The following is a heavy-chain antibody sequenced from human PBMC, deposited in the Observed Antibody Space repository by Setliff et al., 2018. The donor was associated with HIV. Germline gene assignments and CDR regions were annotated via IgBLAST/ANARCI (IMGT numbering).Heavy chain of an antibody. D-gene: IGHD3-16*01. CDR1: GFTFNCYW. CDR3: ARSYYYSGNPGGEFDY. J-gene: IGHJ4*02. V-gene: IGHV3-74*01. CDR2: INGDGSGT. Sequence: GGSLRLSCAASGFTFNCYWMHWVRQAPGKGLEWVSRINGDGSGTNYADSVKGRFTISRDNAKKMLFLQMNSLRAEDTAVYYCARSYYYSGNPGGEFDYWGQGTLVTVSS.